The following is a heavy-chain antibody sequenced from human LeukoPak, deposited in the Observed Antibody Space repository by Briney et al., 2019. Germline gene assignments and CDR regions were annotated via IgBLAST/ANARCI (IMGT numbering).Heavy chain of an antibody. Sequence: SVTVSCKASGGTFSSYAISWVRQAPGQGLEGMGGIIPIFGTANYAQKFQGRVTITTDESTSTAYMELSSLRSEDTAVYYCARAELRAVRARGYYFDYWGQGTLVTVSS. CDR2: IIPIFGTA. V-gene: IGHV1-69*05. CDR3: ARAELRAVRARGYYFDY. J-gene: IGHJ4*02. D-gene: IGHD1-26*01. CDR1: GGTFSSYA.